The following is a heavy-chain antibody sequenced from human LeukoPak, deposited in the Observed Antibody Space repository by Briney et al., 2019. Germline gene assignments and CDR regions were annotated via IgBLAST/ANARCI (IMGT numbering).Heavy chain of an antibody. CDR2: IYYNGRT. D-gene: IGHD6-19*01. Sequence: PSEPLSHPCTVCGGPVKSGSFYWSWIWQPPGKGLEWIGYIYYNGRTNYNPSLKSRVTISVDTSKNQFSLMLSSVTTADTAVYYCARAPRDSSGWSCYFDDWGQGTLVTVSS. CDR1: GGPVKSGSFY. CDR3: ARAPRDSSGWSCYFDD. V-gene: IGHV4-61*01. J-gene: IGHJ4*02.